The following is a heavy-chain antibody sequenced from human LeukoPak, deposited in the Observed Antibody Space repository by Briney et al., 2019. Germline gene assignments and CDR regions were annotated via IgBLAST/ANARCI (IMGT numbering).Heavy chain of an antibody. D-gene: IGHD2-21*01. J-gene: IGHJ4*02. CDR3: AREGSETDYCGGDCYSGGPFDY. CDR1: GGSISSSSYY. CDR2: IYYSGST. V-gene: IGHV4-39*07. Sequence: SETLSLTCTVSGGSISSSSYYWGWIRQPPGKGLEWIGSIYYSGSTNYNPSLKSRVTISVDTSKNQCSLKLSSVTAADTAVYYCAREGSETDYCGGDCYSGGPFDYWGQGTLVTVSS.